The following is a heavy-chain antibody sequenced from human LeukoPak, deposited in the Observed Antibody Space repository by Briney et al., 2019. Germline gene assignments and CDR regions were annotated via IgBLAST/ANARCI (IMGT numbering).Heavy chain of an antibody. Sequence: GESLKISCKGSGYSFSNYWIGWVRQMPGKGLEWMGIIYPGDSDTRYSPSFQGQVPISADKSISTAYLQWSSLKASDTAMYYCARRGSTSYYYYGMDVWGQGTTVTVSS. CDR2: IYPGDSDT. CDR1: GYSFSNYW. V-gene: IGHV5-51*01. J-gene: IGHJ6*02. D-gene: IGHD1-1*01. CDR3: ARRGSTSYYYYGMDV.